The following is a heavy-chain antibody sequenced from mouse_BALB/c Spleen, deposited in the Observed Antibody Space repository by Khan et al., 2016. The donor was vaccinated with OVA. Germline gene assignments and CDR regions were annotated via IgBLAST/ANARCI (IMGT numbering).Heavy chain of an antibody. Sequence: EVELVESGGGLVKPGGSLKLSCVASGFTFSSFVMSWVRQTPEKRLEWVATISSAGTYTYYPDSVKGRFTISRDNAKHTLYLQMNSLRSEDTAMYYCANGNYGWFAYWGQGTLVTVSA. CDR2: ISSAGTYT. CDR3: ANGNYGWFAY. CDR1: GFTFSSFV. D-gene: IGHD2-1*01. V-gene: IGHV5-9-1*01. J-gene: IGHJ3*01.